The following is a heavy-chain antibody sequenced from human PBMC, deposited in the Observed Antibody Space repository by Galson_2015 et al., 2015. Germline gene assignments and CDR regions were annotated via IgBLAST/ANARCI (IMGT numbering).Heavy chain of an antibody. Sequence: SLRLSCAASGFTFSSYAMSWVRQAPGKGLEWVSAISGSGGSTYYADSVKGRFTISRDNSKNTLYLQMNSLRAEDTAVYYCAKMPSDFDFWSGYQYILTGYHQGYFDYWGQGTLVTVSS. CDR2: ISGSGGST. CDR3: AKMPSDFDFWSGYQYILTGYHQGYFDY. J-gene: IGHJ4*02. V-gene: IGHV3-23*01. CDR1: GFTFSSYA. D-gene: IGHD3-3*01.